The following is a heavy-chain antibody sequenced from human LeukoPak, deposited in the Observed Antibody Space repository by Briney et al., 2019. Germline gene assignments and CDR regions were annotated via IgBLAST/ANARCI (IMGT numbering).Heavy chain of an antibody. Sequence: SETLSLTCTVSGGSISSYYWSWIRQPPGKGLEWIGYIYYSGSTNYNPSLKSRVTISVDTSKNQFSLKLSSVTAADTAVYYCARDRVSYDSGGLDAFDIWGQGTMVTVSS. CDR2: IYYSGST. V-gene: IGHV4-59*01. J-gene: IGHJ3*02. CDR1: GGSISSYY. CDR3: ARDRVSYDSGGLDAFDI. D-gene: IGHD3-22*01.